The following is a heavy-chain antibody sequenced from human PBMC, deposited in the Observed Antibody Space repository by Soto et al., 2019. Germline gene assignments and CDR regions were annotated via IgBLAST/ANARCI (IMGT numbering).Heavy chain of an antibody. J-gene: IGHJ5*02. CDR2: IYPGDSDT. CDR1: GYSFTSYW. D-gene: IGHD3-22*01. Sequence: GESLKISCKGSGYSFTSYWIVWVRQMPGKGLEWMGIIYPGDSDTRYSPSFQGQVTISADKSISTAYLQWSSLKASDTAMYYCARSVVIEGDRPLAPDNWFDPWGQGTLVTVSS. V-gene: IGHV5-51*01. CDR3: ARSVVIEGDRPLAPDNWFDP.